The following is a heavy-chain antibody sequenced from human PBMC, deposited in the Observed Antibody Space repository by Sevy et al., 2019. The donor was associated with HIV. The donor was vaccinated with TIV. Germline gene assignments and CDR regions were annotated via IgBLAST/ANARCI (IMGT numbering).Heavy chain of an antibody. Sequence: ASVKVSCKASGYSLTSYDINWVRQATGQGLEWMGWMNPNSGNTGYAQKFQGRVTLTRNTSISTAYMELSGLTSEDTGIYYCARRKEERRPLGYWGQGALVTVSS. CDR2: MNPNSGNT. D-gene: IGHD1-1*01. J-gene: IGHJ4*02. V-gene: IGHV1-8*01. CDR1: GYSLTSYD. CDR3: ARRKEERRPLGY.